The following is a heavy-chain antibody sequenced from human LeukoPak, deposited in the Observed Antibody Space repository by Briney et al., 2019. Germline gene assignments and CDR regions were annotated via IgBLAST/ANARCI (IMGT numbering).Heavy chain of an antibody. V-gene: IGHV3-7*01. J-gene: IGHJ3*02. Sequence: GGSLRLSCAASGFTFSTYLMSWVRQAPGKGLEWVANIKQDGSEKYYVDSVKGRFTISRDNAKNSLYLQMNSLRAEDTAVYYCARVGRGYSGYDDAFDIWGQGTMVTVSS. CDR2: IKQDGSEK. D-gene: IGHD5-12*01. CDR3: ARVGRGYSGYDDAFDI. CDR1: GFTFSTYL.